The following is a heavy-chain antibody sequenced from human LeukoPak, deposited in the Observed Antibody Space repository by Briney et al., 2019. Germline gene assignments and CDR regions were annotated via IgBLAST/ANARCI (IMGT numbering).Heavy chain of an antibody. D-gene: IGHD6-13*01. V-gene: IGHV1-46*01. CDR2: INPSSGST. Sequence: ASXRVSCKASGYSFSSYYMQWVRQAPGQGLEWMGIINPSSGSTSYAQKFQGRVTMTRGTSTSTVYMDLTRLRSEDTAIYYCARDGRPRAAAALSSDHWGQGTLVTVSS. CDR1: GYSFSSYY. J-gene: IGHJ4*02. CDR3: ARDGRPRAAAALSSDH.